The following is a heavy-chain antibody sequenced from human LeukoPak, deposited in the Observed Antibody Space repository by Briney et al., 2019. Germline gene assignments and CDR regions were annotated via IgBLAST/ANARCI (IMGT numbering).Heavy chain of an antibody. CDR2: ISSGSTII. V-gene: IGHV3-48*01. CDR3: ARGPSGYHNT. D-gene: IGHD5-12*01. J-gene: IGHJ4*02. CDR1: GFAFSSHT. Sequence: GGSLRLSCAASGFAFSSHTINWVRQAPGKGLEWVSSISSGSTIIYYADSVKGRFTISRDNGRNSLYLQMNSLRAEDTAVYYCARGPSGYHNTGGQGTLVTVSS.